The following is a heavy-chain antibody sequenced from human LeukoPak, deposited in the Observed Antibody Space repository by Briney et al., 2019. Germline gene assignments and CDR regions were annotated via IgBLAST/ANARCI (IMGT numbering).Heavy chain of an antibody. CDR2: IYYSGST. J-gene: IGHJ4*02. D-gene: IGHD6-19*01. CDR1: GDSISGYY. Sequence: SETLSLTCTVSGDSISGYYWSWIRQSPGKGLEWIGYIYYSGSTNYNPSLKSRVTISVDTSKNQFSLKLSSVTAADTAVYYCARVASLSIGQQWLGYYFDYWGQGTLVTVSS. V-gene: IGHV4-59*01. CDR3: ARVASLSIGQQWLGYYFDY.